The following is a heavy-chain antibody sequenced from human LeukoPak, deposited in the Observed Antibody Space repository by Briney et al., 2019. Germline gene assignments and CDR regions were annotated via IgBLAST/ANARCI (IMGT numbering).Heavy chain of an antibody. CDR2: ISGSGGST. D-gene: IGHD3-22*01. Sequence: PGGSLRLSCAASGFTFSSYAMSRVRQAPGKGLEWVSAISGSGGSTYYADSVKGRFTISRDNSKNTLYLQMNSLRAEDTAVYYCAKLRYYDSSGYYFRWALAFDIWGQGTMVTVSS. CDR3: AKLRYYDSSGYYFRWALAFDI. V-gene: IGHV3-23*01. CDR1: GFTFSSYA. J-gene: IGHJ3*02.